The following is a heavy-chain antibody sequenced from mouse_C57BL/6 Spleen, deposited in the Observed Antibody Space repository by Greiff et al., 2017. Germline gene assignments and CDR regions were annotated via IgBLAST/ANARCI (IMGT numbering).Heavy chain of an antibody. J-gene: IGHJ4*01. CDR1: GYTFTSYW. CDR3: ARSRDYYDYGGG. V-gene: IGHV1-64*01. Sequence: VQLQQPGAELVKPGASVKLSCKASGYTFTSYWMHWVKQRPGQGLEWIGMIHPNSGSTNYNEKFKSKATLTVDKSSSTAYMQLSSLTSEDSAVYYCARSRDYYDYGGGWGQGTSVTVSS. D-gene: IGHD2-4*01. CDR2: IHPNSGST.